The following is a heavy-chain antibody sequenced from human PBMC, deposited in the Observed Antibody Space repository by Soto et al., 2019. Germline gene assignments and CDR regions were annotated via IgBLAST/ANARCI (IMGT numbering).Heavy chain of an antibody. V-gene: IGHV4-34*01. D-gene: IGHD3-22*01. J-gene: IGHJ4*02. CDR3: AREYDSSGYSY. Sequence: PSETLSLTCAVYGGSFSGYYWSWIRQPPGKGLEWIGEINHSGSTNYNPSLKSRVTISVDTSKNQFSLKLSSVTAADTAVYYCAREYDSSGYSYWGQGTLVTVSS. CDR1: GGSFSGYY. CDR2: INHSGST.